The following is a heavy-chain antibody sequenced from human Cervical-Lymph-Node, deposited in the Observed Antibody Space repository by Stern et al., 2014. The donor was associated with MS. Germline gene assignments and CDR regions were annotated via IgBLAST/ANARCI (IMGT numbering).Heavy chain of an antibody. Sequence: QVQLVESGAEVKKPGASVKVSCKASGYTFTSYDINWVRQATGEGLEWMGGINPNSGYTGYAPKFQGRVTMTTNTYINTVYMELTSLRSEDTAVYYCARTSVGWLRGYLDYWGQGALVTVSS. CDR1: GYTFTSYD. CDR2: INPNSGYT. CDR3: ARTSVGWLRGYLDY. D-gene: IGHD5-12*01. V-gene: IGHV1-8*01. J-gene: IGHJ4*02.